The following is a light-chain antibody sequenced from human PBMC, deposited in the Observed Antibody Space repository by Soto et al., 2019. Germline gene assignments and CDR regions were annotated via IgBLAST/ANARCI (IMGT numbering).Light chain of an antibody. Sequence: QTVVTQEPSLSVSPGGTVTLTCGLSFGSVSTSQYPSWYQQTPGQAPRTLIDSTNTRSSGVPDRFSGSILGNKAALTITGAQADDESDYYCVLYIGGGIWVFGGRTKLTVL. J-gene: IGLJ2*01. CDR2: STN. V-gene: IGLV8-61*01. CDR1: FGSVSTSQY. CDR3: VLYIGGGIWV.